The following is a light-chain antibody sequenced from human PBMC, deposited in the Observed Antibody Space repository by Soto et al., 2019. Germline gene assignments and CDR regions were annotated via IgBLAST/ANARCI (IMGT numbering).Light chain of an antibody. CDR3: QQRSNWCPGWT. J-gene: IGKJ1*01. CDR2: DAS. CDR1: QSVSNS. V-gene: IGKV3-11*01. Sequence: EIVLTQSSATLSLSPGERATLSCRASQSVSNSLAWYQQKPGQAPRLLISDASNRATGIPGRFSGSGSGTDFTLTISSLEPEDFAIYYCQQRSNWCPGWTFGQGTKVDIK.